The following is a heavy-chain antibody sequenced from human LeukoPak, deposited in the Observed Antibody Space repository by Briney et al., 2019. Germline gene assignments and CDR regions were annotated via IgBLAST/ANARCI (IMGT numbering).Heavy chain of an antibody. D-gene: IGHD2/OR15-2a*01. J-gene: IGHJ4*02. CDR3: ARDSRGSYHYLDY. V-gene: IGHV1-69*05. CDR1: GGTFSSYA. Sequence: SVKVSCKASGGTFSSYAISWVRQAPGQGLEWMGGIIPIFGTANYAQKFQGRVTITTDESTSPAYMELSSLRSEDTAVYFCARDSRGSYHYLDYWGQGTLVTVSS. CDR2: IIPIFGTA.